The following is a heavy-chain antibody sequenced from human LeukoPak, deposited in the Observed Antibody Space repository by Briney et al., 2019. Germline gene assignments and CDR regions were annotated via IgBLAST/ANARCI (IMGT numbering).Heavy chain of an antibody. V-gene: IGHV3-7*01. CDR1: GFTFSNYW. Sequence: GGSLRLSCAASGFTFSNYWLTWVRQSPRQGLERVANIKQDGSEKHYVDSVKGRFTISRDNAKNSLYLQMNSLRAEETAVYYCARDRQIADWGQGTLVTVSS. CDR3: ARDRQIAD. J-gene: IGHJ4*02. CDR2: IKQDGSEK.